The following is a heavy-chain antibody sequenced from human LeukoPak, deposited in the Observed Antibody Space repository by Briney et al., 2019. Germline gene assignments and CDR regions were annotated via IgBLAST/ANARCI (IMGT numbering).Heavy chain of an antibody. V-gene: IGHV1-18*01. Sequence: ASVKVSCKASGYTFTEHGIGWVRQAPGQGLEWMGWINPDNGNTNYAQKLQGTATMTTDTSTSTAYMEWRILRSDDTALYYCARRKGLGGGTADYYYYMDVWDRGTTVTVSS. J-gene: IGHJ6*03. CDR3: ARRKGLGGGTADYYYYMDV. CDR1: GYTFTEHG. CDR2: INPDNGNT. D-gene: IGHD1-26*01.